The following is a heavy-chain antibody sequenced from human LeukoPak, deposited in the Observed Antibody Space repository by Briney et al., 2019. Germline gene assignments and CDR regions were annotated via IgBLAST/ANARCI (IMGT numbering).Heavy chain of an antibody. CDR3: AKDFSSASYTYYYYYMDV. CDR1: GGSLTTTTYY. D-gene: IGHD6-25*01. Sequence: SETLSLTCTVSGGSLTTTTYYWGWIRQPPGKGLEWIGSIYYSGNTYYNPSLKSRVTISLDTSKNKFSLKVSSVTAADTAIYYCAKDFSSASYTYYYYYMDVWGKGTTVTVSS. J-gene: IGHJ6*03. V-gene: IGHV4-39*07. CDR2: IYYSGNT.